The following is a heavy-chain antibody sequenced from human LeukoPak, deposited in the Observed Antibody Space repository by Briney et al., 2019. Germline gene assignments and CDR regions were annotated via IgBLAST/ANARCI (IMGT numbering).Heavy chain of an antibody. CDR3: ARDAPGYCSGSTCYNKWFDP. CDR1: GFTFSDYY. CDR2: IGSSGSTI. V-gene: IGHV3-11*01. J-gene: IGHJ5*02. Sequence: PGGSLRLSCAASGFTFSDYYMSWIRQAPGKGLEWVSYIGSSGSTIYYADSVKGRFTISRDNAKNSLYLQMNSLRAEDTAVYYCARDAPGYCSGSTCYNKWFDPWGQGTLVTVSS. D-gene: IGHD2-15*01.